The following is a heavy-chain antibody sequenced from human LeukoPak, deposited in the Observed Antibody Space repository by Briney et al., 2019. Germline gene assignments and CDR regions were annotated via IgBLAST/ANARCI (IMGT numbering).Heavy chain of an antibody. Sequence: PSETLSLTCTASGGSISSYYWSWIRQPPGKGLEWIGYIYYSGSTNYNPSLKSRVTISVDTSKNQFSLKLSSVTAADTAVYYCARGSYYYMDIWGTGTTVTVSS. J-gene: IGHJ6*03. V-gene: IGHV4-59*01. CDR3: ARGSYYYMDI. CDR2: IYYSGST. CDR1: GGSISSYY.